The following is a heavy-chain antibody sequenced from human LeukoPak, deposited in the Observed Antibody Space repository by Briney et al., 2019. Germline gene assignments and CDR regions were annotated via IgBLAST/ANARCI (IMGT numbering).Heavy chain of an antibody. D-gene: IGHD1-26*01. CDR2: IYTGGST. V-gene: IGHV4-61*02. J-gene: IGHJ4*02. Sequence: SQTLSLTCTVSGGSISSGSYYWSWIRQPAGKGLEWIGRIYTGGSTNYNPSLKSRVTISVDTSKNQFSLKLSSVTAADTAVYYCARAGRGGSYHFDYWGQGTLVTVSS. CDR1: GGSISSGSYY. CDR3: ARAGRGGSYHFDY.